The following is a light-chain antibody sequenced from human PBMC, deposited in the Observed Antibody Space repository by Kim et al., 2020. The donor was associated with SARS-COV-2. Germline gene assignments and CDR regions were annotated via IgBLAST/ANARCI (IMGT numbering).Light chain of an antibody. J-gene: IGLJ1*01. CDR1: SLRSYY. Sequence: LGQTVRITCHGDSLRSYYASWYQQRPEQAPVLVIYGKNNRPSGIPDRFSGSSSGNTASLTITVAQAEDEADYYCNSRDSSGNHHYVFGTGTKVTVL. CDR3: NSRDSSGNHHYV. CDR2: GKN. V-gene: IGLV3-19*01.